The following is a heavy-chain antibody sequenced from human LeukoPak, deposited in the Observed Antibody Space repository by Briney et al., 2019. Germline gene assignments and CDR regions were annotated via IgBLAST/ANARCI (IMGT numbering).Heavy chain of an antibody. D-gene: IGHD6-13*01. CDR2: ISSSSSYI. CDR1: GFTFSSYS. V-gene: IGHV3-21*01. J-gene: IGHJ4*02. CDR3: ASLALGSWFDY. Sequence: GGSLRLSCAASGFTFSSYSMNWVRQAPGKGLGWVSSISSSSSYIYYADSVKGRFTISRDNAKNSLYLQMNSLGAEDTAVYYCASLALGSWFDYWGQGTLVTVSS.